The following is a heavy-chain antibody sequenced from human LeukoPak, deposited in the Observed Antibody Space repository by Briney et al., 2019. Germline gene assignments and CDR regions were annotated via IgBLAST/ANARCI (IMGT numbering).Heavy chain of an antibody. D-gene: IGHD2-2*01. J-gene: IGHJ4*02. CDR2: INWNGGST. CDR1: GFTFSSYS. CDR3: ARGEEVVPAASRIQTVFNY. V-gene: IGHV3-20*04. Sequence: GGSLRLSCAASGFTFSSYSMNWVRQAPGKGLEWVSGINWNGGSTGYADSVKGRFTISRDNAKNSLYLQMNSLRAEDTALYYCARGEEVVPAASRIQTVFNYWGQGTLVTVSS.